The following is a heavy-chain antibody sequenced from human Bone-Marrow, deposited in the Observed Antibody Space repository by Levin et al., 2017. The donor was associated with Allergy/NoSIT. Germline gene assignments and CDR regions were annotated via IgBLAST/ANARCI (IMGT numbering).Heavy chain of an antibody. V-gene: IGHV3-30*18. CDR1: RFTFSSYG. J-gene: IGHJ4*02. CDR2: ISYDGGYQ. Sequence: SCAASRFTFSSYGMHWVRQAPGKGLEWVAVISYDGGYQYYTDSVKGRFTISRDNSKNTLYLQMNSLRAEDTAVYYCAKEGQQGHTFREFDYWGQGTLVTVSS. CDR3: AKEGQQGHTFREFDY. D-gene: IGHD5-24*01.